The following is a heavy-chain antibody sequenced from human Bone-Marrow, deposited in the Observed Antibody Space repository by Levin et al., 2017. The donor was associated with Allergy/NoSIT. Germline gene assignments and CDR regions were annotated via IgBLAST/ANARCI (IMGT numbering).Heavy chain of an antibody. D-gene: IGHD3-3*01. Sequence: PGGSLRLSCVASGFTFRSAWMTWVRQAPGKGLEWLGRIKSQTAGGTTEYAPSLKGRFTISRDDSANSVFLQMNSLEPGDTGVYFCYTTATSYDFSSGLTEHLEHWGKGTLVTVSS. CDR3: YTTATSYDFSSGLTEHLEH. J-gene: IGHJ1*01. V-gene: IGHV3-15*01. CDR1: GFTFRSAW. CDR2: IKSQTAGGTT.